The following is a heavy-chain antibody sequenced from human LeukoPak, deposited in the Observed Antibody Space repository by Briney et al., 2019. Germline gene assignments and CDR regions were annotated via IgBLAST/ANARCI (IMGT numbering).Heavy chain of an antibody. J-gene: IGHJ4*02. Sequence: LETLSLTCTVSGGSLSSYYWSWIRQPPGKGLEWIGYIYYSGSTNYNPSLKSRVTISVDTSKNQFSLKLSSVTAADTAVYYCARFGIAVAGGIDYWGQGTLVTVSS. V-gene: IGHV4-59*01. CDR1: GGSLSSYY. CDR2: IYYSGST. D-gene: IGHD6-19*01. CDR3: ARFGIAVAGGIDY.